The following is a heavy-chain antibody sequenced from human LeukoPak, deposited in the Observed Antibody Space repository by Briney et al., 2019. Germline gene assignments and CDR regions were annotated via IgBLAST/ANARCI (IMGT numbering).Heavy chain of an antibody. Sequence: PGRSLRLSCAASGLTFSNYGMSWVRQAPGKGLEWVSSITGSGGSTCVDSVLGRFTISRDNSKNALYLQMSSLRAEDTAVYYCAKNLLGSAAFSWYFDLWGRGTLVTVSS. CDR2: ITGSGGST. CDR1: GLTFSNYG. D-gene: IGHD1-26*01. CDR3: AKNLLGSAAFSWYFDL. V-gene: IGHV3-23*01. J-gene: IGHJ2*01.